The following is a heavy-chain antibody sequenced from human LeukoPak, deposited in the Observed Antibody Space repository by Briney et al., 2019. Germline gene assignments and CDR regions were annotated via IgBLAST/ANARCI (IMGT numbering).Heavy chain of an antibody. V-gene: IGHV4-61*02. CDR3: ARDAFGPFDY. CDR2: IYTSGST. J-gene: IGHJ4*02. CDR1: GGSISSGSYY. D-gene: IGHD3-16*01. Sequence: SQTLSLTCTVSGGSISSGSYYWSWIRQPAGEGLEWIGRIYTSGSTNYNPSLKSRVTISVDTSKNQFSLKLSSVTAADTAVYYCARDAFGPFDYWGQGTLVTVSS.